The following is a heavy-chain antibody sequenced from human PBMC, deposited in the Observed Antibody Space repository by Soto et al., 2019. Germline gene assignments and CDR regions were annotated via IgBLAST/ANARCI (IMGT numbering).Heavy chain of an antibody. V-gene: IGHV1-2*04. CDR1: GYTFTGYY. CDR3: ARDPTPIAAAPQPYYGMDV. J-gene: IGHJ6*02. Sequence: GASVKVSCKASGYTFTGYYMHWVRQAPGQGLEWMGWINPNSGGTNYAQKFQGWVTMTRDTSISTAYMELSRLRSDDTAVYYCARDPTPIAAAPQPYYGMDVWGQGTTVTVSS. CDR2: INPNSGGT. D-gene: IGHD6-13*01.